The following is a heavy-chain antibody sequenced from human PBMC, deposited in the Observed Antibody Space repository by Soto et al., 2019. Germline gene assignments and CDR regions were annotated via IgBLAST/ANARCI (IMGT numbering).Heavy chain of an antibody. J-gene: IGHJ6*02. Sequence: GASVKVSCKASGGTFSSYAISWVRQAPGQGLEWMGGIIPIFGTANYAQKFQGRVTVTADESTSTAYMELSSLRSEDTAVYYCARETFYSSPSVDYYYGMDVWGQGTTVTVSS. D-gene: IGHD6-6*01. CDR3: ARETFYSSPSVDYYYGMDV. V-gene: IGHV1-69*13. CDR2: IIPIFGTA. CDR1: GGTFSSYA.